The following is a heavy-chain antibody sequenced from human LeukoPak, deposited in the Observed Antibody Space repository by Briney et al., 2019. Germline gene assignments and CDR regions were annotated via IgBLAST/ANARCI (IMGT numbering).Heavy chain of an antibody. CDR3: ARGRYCTSTSCSHFDY. D-gene: IGHD2-2*01. CDR1: GYSFTNYW. J-gene: IGHJ4*02. CDR2: IYPGDSDT. Sequence: GESLKISCEGSGYSFTNYWSAWVRQMPGRGLEWMGIIYPGDSDTRYSPSFQGQVTISGDRSISTAYLQWSSLKASDTAMYYCARGRYCTSTSCSHFDYWGQGTLVTVSS. V-gene: IGHV5-51*01.